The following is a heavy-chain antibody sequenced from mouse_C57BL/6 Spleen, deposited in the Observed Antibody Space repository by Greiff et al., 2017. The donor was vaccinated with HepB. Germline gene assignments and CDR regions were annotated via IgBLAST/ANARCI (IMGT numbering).Heavy chain of an antibody. CDR1: GFTFSSYA. J-gene: IGHJ2*01. CDR2: ISDGGSYT. V-gene: IGHV5-4*01. D-gene: IGHD1-1*01. Sequence: EVKLMESGGGLVKPGGSLKLSCAASGFTFSSYAMSWVRQTPEKRLEWVATISDGGSYTYYPDNVKGRFTISRDNAKNNLYLQMSQLKSEDTAMYYCAREGSRRDFDYWGQGTTLTVSS. CDR3: AREGSRRDFDY.